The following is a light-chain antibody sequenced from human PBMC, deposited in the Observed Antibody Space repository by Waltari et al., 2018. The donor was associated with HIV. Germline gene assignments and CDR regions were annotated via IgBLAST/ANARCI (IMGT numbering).Light chain of an antibody. Sequence: SYELTQPPSVSVSPGQTARIPCSGDALPKQYAYWYQQKPGQAPVLLIYKDSERPSGIPERFSGSTSGTTVTLTISGVQAEDEADYYCQSADRSGAIRVVFGGGTKLTVL. J-gene: IGLJ2*01. CDR2: KDS. CDR3: QSADRSGAIRVV. V-gene: IGLV3-25*03. CDR1: ALPKQY.